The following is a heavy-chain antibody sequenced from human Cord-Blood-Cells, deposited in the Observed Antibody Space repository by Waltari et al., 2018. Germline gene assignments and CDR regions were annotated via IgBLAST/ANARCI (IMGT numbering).Heavy chain of an antibody. CDR3: ASTAPYYYDSSGYYYFDY. Sequence: QLQLQESGPGLVKPSETLSLTCTVSRGSISSSSSYWGWIRQPPGKGLEWIGSIYYSGSTYYNPSLKSRVTISVDTSKNQFSLKLVSVTAADTAVYYCASTAPYYYDSSGYYYFDYWGQGTLVTVSS. D-gene: IGHD3-22*01. CDR1: RGSISSSSSY. V-gene: IGHV4-39*01. CDR2: IYYSGST. J-gene: IGHJ4*02.